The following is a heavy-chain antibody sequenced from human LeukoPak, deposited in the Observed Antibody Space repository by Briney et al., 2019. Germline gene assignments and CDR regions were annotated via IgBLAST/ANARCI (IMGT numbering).Heavy chain of an antibody. CDR1: GFTFNNYE. CDR2: ISSGGRTI. D-gene: IGHD2-21*01. J-gene: IGHJ5*02. Sequence: PGGSLRLSCAASGFTFNNYEMNWVRQAPGKGLEWVSSISSGGRTIYYADSVKGRFTISRDNAKNSLYLQMNSLRAEDTALYYCARVYSAPNWFDPWGQGTLVTVSS. CDR3: ARVYSAPNWFDP. V-gene: IGHV3-48*03.